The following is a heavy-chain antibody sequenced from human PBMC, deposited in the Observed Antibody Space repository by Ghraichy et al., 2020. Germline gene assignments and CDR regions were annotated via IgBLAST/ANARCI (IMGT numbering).Heavy chain of an antibody. CDR3: AKAYDGSGYYYERAFDI. CDR2: MSGNGRET. Sequence: GESLNISCVASGFSFSTYAMGWVRQTPGKGLDWVSSMSGNGRETYNSDTAEGRFTIFRDNSKYIPYLQMNSLRPEDSALYYCAKAYDGSGYYYERAFDIWGQGTLVSVAS. CDR1: GFSFSTYA. V-gene: IGHV3-23*01. J-gene: IGHJ3*02. D-gene: IGHD3-22*01.